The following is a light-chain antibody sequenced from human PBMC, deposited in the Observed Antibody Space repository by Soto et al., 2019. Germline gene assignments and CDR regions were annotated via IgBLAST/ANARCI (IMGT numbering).Light chain of an antibody. CDR1: QCISTR. CDR2: HAS. Sequence: EIVLTQSPAPLSPSPGTRVTLSFRASQCISTRLAWYQHRPGQAPRLLIYHASVRAAGIPARFSASGSGTESTLTINSLQSEDFAVYYCQPYNNWPLTFGGGTKVDIK. V-gene: IGKV3D-15*01. J-gene: IGKJ4*01. CDR3: QPYNNWPLT.